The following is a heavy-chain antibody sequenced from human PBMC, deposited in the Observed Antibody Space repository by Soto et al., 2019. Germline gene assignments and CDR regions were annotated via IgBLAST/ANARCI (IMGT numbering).Heavy chain of an antibody. CDR2: ISPYNDYT. CDR1: GYTFIRYG. V-gene: IGHV1-18*01. J-gene: IGHJ6*02. CDR3: ARGGYYDNSWGKLSHYGLDV. Sequence: QVQLAQSANEVKKPGASVRVSCKAAGYTFIRYGIAWVRQAPGQGLEWMGWISPYNDYTVYAQKFQGRVSMTADTSTRTVYMNLRGLKYDDTAVYYCARGGYYDNSWGKLSHYGLDVWGQGTSVSVSS. D-gene: IGHD3-16*01.